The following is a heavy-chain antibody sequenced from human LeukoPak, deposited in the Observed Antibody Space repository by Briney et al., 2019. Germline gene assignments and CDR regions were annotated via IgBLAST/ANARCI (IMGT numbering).Heavy chain of an antibody. V-gene: IGHV3-64*01. Sequence: PGGSLRLSCAASGFTLKNYAMYWVRQAPGKGLEYVSAISSNGASTHYANSLKGRLTISRDNSNSMVYLQMGGLRIEDMAVYHCARGRGYGGYDFLRGDAFDLWGQGTMVTVSS. D-gene: IGHD5-12*01. CDR2: ISSNGAST. CDR3: ARGRGYGGYDFLRGDAFDL. CDR1: GFTLKNYA. J-gene: IGHJ3*01.